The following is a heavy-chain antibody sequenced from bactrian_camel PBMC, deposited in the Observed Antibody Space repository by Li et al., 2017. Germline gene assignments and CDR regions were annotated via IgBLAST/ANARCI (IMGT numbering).Heavy chain of an antibody. Sequence: VQLVESGGGLAQNGGSLTLACEASEFTFSTYDMTWVRQAPGKGLEWVGCISYGGDYTAYAGSVKGRFTIARDNAKDTLYLQMNSLNAEDTGVYYCTAAAEGMGQYDDAHYWGQGTQVTVS. CDR3: TAAAEGMGQYDDAHY. V-gene: IGHV3S40*01. J-gene: IGHJ4*01. D-gene: IGHD3*01. CDR1: EFTFSTYD. CDR2: ISYGGDYT.